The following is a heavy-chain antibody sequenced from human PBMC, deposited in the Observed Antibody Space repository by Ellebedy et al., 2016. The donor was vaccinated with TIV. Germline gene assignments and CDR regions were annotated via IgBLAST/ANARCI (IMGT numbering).Heavy chain of an antibody. Sequence: SVKVSCXASGGTFSSYAISWVRQAPGQGLEWMGGIIPIFGTANYAQKFQGRVTITADESTSTAYMELSSLRSEDTAVYYCASGSGIYYGMDVWGQGTTVTVSS. CDR3: ASGSGIYYGMDV. D-gene: IGHD3-10*01. V-gene: IGHV1-69*13. J-gene: IGHJ6*02. CDR1: GGTFSSYA. CDR2: IIPIFGTA.